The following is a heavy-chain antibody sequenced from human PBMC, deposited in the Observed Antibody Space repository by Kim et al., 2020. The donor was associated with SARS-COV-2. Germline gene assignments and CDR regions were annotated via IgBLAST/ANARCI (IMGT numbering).Heavy chain of an antibody. V-gene: IGHV3-30*18. Sequence: GGSLRLSCAASGFTFSSYGMHWVRQAPGKGLEWVAVISYEGSKKYYVDSVKGRFTISRDNSKNTLYLQMNSLRAEDTAVYYCAKEEGSGYSSGLTNYYYGMYVWGPGTTVTVSS. D-gene: IGHD6-19*01. CDR2: ISYEGSKK. CDR3: AKEEGSGYSSGLTNYYYGMYV. CDR1: GFTFSSYG. J-gene: IGHJ6*02.